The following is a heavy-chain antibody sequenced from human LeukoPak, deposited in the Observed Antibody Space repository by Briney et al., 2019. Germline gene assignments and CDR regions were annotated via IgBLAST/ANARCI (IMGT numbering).Heavy chain of an antibody. Sequence: GASVKVSCKASGYNLINYGISWVRQAPGQGLEWMGWISSYNGDTKYAQKLQGRVTMTTDTSTSTAYMELRSLRSDDTAVYYCARKGEPKSSNLYYYYAMDVWGQGTTVTVSS. CDR2: ISSYNGDT. CDR1: GYNLINYG. D-gene: IGHD1-14*01. V-gene: IGHV1-18*01. J-gene: IGHJ6*02. CDR3: ARKGEPKSSNLYYYYAMDV.